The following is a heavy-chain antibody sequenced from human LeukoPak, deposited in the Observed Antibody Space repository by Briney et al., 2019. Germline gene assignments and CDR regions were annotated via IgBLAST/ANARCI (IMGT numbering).Heavy chain of an antibody. CDR1: GGSISSYY. CDR2: IYNSGST. J-gene: IGHJ4*02. D-gene: IGHD1-26*01. Sequence: SETLSLTCTISGGSISSYYWSWIRQPPGKGLEWIGYIYNSGSTNYNPSLKSRVTMSADTSKNQFSLKLSSVTDADTAVYYCARGSLSGSYLFDYWGQGTLVTVSS. V-gene: IGHV4-59*12. CDR3: ARGSLSGSYLFDY.